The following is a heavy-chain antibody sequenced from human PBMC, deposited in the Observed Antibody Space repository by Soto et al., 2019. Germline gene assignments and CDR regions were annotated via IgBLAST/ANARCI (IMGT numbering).Heavy chain of an antibody. D-gene: IGHD2-15*01. V-gene: IGHV3-33*01. CDR3: ARDLGGYCSGGSCYIFDY. Sequence: GSLRLSCAASGFTFSSYGMHWVRQAPGKGLEWVAVIWYDGSNKYYADSVKGRFTISRDNSKNTLYLQMNSLRAEDTAVYYCARDLGGYCSGGSCYIFDYWGQGTLVTVSS. CDR2: IWYDGSNK. J-gene: IGHJ4*02. CDR1: GFTFSSYG.